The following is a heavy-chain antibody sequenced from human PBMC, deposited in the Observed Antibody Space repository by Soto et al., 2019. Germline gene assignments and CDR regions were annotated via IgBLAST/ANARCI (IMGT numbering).Heavy chain of an antibody. CDR1: GGTLSSYA. V-gene: IGHV1-69*06. CDR2: IIPIFGTA. J-gene: IGHJ6*02. CDR3: ARDENDFWSGYYSGGYYYGMDV. D-gene: IGHD3-3*01. Sequence: ASVKVSCKASGGTLSSYAISWVRQAPGQGLEWMGGIIPIFGTANYAQKFQGRVTITADKSTSTAYMELSSLRSEDTAVYYCARDENDFWSGYYSGGYYYGMDVWGQGTTVTVSS.